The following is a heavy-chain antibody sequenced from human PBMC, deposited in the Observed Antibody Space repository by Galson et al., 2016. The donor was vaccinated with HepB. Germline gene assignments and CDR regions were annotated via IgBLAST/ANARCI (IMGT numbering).Heavy chain of an antibody. CDR3: ALEKIYVGSLDV. CDR2: INSDGSIA. J-gene: IGHJ6*02. CDR1: GLNFSPYW. Sequence: SLRLSCAASGLNFSPYWMHWVRQVPGKGLMWLSHINSDGSIATYADSVRGRFSISGDNAKNTLYLHMNGLRAEDTAHYYCALEKIYVGSLDVWGQGTTVTVPS. D-gene: IGHD3-10*01. V-gene: IGHV3-74*03.